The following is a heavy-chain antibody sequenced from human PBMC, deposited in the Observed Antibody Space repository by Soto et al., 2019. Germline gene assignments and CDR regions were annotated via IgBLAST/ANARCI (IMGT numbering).Heavy chain of an antibody. J-gene: IGHJ4*02. CDR1: GFTFSSYA. D-gene: IGHD5-12*01. Sequence: EVQLLESGGGLVQPGGSLRLSCAASGFTFSSYAMSWVGQAPGKGLEWVSSISGGAGSTYYADSVKGRFTISRDNSKNTLFLRMNSLRAEDTAVYYCARDKGYSGWCNDYWGQGTLVTVSS. CDR3: ARDKGYSGWCNDY. V-gene: IGHV3-23*01. CDR2: ISGGAGST.